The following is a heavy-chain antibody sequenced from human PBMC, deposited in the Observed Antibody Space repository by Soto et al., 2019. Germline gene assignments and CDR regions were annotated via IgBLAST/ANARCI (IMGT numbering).Heavy chain of an antibody. CDR1: GFTISSYA. J-gene: IGHJ4*02. CDR3: AKGSRGRVLLWFGELPHFDY. CDR2: ISGSGGST. Sequence: GGSLRLSWAASGFTISSYAMSWVRQAPGKGLEWVSAISGSGGSTYYADSVKGRFTISRDNSKNTLYLQMNSLRAEDTAVYYCAKGSRGRVLLWFGELPHFDYWGQGTLVTVSS. D-gene: IGHD3-10*01. V-gene: IGHV3-23*01.